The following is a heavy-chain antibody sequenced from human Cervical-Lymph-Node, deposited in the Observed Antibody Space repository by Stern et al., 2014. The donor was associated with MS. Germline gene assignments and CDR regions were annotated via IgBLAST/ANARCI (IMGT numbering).Heavy chain of an antibody. CDR2: ISSSSNYI. Sequence: EVHLVESGGGLVKPGGSLRLSCAASGFIFSSYNMNWVRQAPGKGLEWVSSISSSSNYIYYADSVKGRFTISRDNAKNSLYLQMSRLRAEDTAVYYCAKDRKIQGYYFDYWGQGTLVTVSS. V-gene: IGHV3-21*01. CDR1: GFIFSSYN. D-gene: IGHD5-18*01. CDR3: AKDRKIQGYYFDY. J-gene: IGHJ4*02.